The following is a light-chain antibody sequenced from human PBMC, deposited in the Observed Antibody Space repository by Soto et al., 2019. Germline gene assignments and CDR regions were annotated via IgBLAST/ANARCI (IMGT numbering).Light chain of an antibody. V-gene: IGKV3-11*01. J-gene: IGKJ1*01. CDR2: GAS. Sequence: EIVLTQSPATLSLSPGERATLSCRASQSVSSYLAWYQQKPGQAPRLLISGASNRATGIPARFSGSGSGTDFTLTISSLEPEDFAVYYCQQRSNWPPWTFGQGTKVDIK. CDR3: QQRSNWPPWT. CDR1: QSVSSY.